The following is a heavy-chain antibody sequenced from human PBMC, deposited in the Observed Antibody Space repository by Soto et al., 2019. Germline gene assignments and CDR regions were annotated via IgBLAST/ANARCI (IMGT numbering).Heavy chain of an antibody. V-gene: IGHV3-74*01. CDR1: GLTFSSSW. CDR2: ISIGGSET. D-gene: IGHD5-12*01. CDR3: VRGYTGYGNFDY. Sequence: PGGSLRLSCEASGLTFSSSWMHWVRQAPGKGLVWVSRISIGGSETYYADSVKGRFTISRDNARNTLYLQMDSLRAEDTAVYFCVRGYTGYGNFDYWGRGTLVTVSS. J-gene: IGHJ4*02.